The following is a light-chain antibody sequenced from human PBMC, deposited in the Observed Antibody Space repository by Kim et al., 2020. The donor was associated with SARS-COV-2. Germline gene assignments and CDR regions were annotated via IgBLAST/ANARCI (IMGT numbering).Light chain of an antibody. CDR3: QQYGSSPYT. Sequence: EIVLTQSPGTLSLSPGERATLPCRASQSVSSNYLTWYQQKPGQAPRLFIYAASRRVTGIPDRFSGSGSGTDFTLTISRLEPEDFAVYYCQQYGSSPYTFGQGTKLEI. J-gene: IGKJ2*01. V-gene: IGKV3-20*01. CDR2: AAS. CDR1: QSVSSNY.